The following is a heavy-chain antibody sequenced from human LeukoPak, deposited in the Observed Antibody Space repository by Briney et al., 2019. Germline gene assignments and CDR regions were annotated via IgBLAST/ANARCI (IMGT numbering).Heavy chain of an antibody. CDR2: ISYDGSNK. V-gene: IGHV3-30-3*01. D-gene: IGHD6-6*01. CDR3: ARADSSSFGMDV. Sequence: GGSLRLSCAASGFTFSSYAMHWVRQAPGKGLEWVAVISYDGSNKYYADSVKGRFTISRDNSKNTLYLQMNSLRAEDTAAYYCARADSSSFGMDVWGQGTTVTVSS. CDR1: GFTFSSYA. J-gene: IGHJ6*02.